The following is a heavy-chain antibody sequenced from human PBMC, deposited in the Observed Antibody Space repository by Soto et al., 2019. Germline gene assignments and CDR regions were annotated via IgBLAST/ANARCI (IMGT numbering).Heavy chain of an antibody. CDR2: ISVYNANA. CDR1: GYTFRNCG. Sequence: QIQLLESGAEVKKPGASVKVTCKASGYTFRNCGISWVRQAPGQGLEWMGWISVYNANANYAQKFQGRLTMTADTSTSTAYMELRSLRSDDTAVYYCARENSYFDYWGQGTLVTVSS. V-gene: IGHV1-18*01. J-gene: IGHJ4*02. CDR3: ARENSYFDY.